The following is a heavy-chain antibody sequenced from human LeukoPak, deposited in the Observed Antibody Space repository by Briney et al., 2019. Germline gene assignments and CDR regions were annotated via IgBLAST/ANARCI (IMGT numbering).Heavy chain of an antibody. D-gene: IGHD2-2*01. J-gene: IGHJ3*02. V-gene: IGHV4-59*01. CDR3: ARSQYRADAFDI. CDR1: GGSISSYY. CDR2: IYYSGST. Sequence: PSETLSLTCTVSGGSISSYYWSWIRQPPGKGREWIGYIYYSGSTNYNPSLKSRVTISVDTSKNQFSLKLSSVTAADTAVYYCARSQYRADAFDIWGQGTMVTVSS.